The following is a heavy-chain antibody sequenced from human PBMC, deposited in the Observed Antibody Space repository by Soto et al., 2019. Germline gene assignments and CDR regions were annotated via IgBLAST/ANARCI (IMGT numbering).Heavy chain of an antibody. Sequence: ASVKVSCKASGYTFTSYAMHWVRQAPGQRLEWMGWINAGNGNTKYSQKFQGRVTITRDTSASTAYMELSSLRSEDTAVYYCARSGQEDYYDSSGYYYSYHYYGMDVWGQGTTVTVSS. CDR1: GYTFTSYA. V-gene: IGHV1-3*01. CDR3: ARSGQEDYYDSSGYYYSYHYYGMDV. J-gene: IGHJ6*02. D-gene: IGHD3-22*01. CDR2: INAGNGNT.